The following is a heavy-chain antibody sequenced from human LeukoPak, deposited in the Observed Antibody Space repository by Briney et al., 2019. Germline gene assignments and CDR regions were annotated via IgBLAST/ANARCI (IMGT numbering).Heavy chain of an antibody. CDR1: GFTFSSYS. Sequence: GGSLRLSCAASGFTFSSYSMNWVRQAPGKGLEWVSSISTSSSYIYYADSVKGRFTISRDNARNSLYLQMNSLRAEDTAVYYCARVLFPGNYRRYNWFDPWGQGTLVTVSS. D-gene: IGHD4-11*01. CDR3: ARVLFPGNYRRYNWFDP. CDR2: ISTSSSYI. V-gene: IGHV3-21*01. J-gene: IGHJ5*02.